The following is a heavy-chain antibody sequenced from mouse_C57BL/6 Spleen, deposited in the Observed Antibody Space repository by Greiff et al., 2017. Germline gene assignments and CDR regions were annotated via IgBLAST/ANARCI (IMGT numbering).Heavy chain of an antibody. Sequence: EVQRVESVAELVRPGASVKLSCTASGFNIKNTYMHWVKQRPEQGLEWIGRIDPANGNTKYAPKFPGKATITADTSSNTAYLQLSSLTSEDTAIYYCAKLTGKGAHFDYWGQGTTLTVSS. CDR2: IDPANGNT. CDR1: GFNIKNTY. CDR3: AKLTGKGAHFDY. D-gene: IGHD4-1*01. J-gene: IGHJ2*01. V-gene: IGHV14-3*01.